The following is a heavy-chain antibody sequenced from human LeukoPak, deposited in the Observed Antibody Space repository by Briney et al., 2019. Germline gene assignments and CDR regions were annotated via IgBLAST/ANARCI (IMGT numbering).Heavy chain of an antibody. D-gene: IGHD1-26*01. CDR3: ARDLRGSYFRYYFDY. J-gene: IGHJ4*02. CDR1: GGSISSGDYY. CDR2: IYYSGST. Sequence: SETLSLTCTVSGGSISSGDYYWSWIRQPPGKGLEWIGYIYYSGSTYYNPSLKSRVTISVDTSKNQFSLKLSSVTAADTAVYYCARDLRGSYFRYYFDYWGQGTLVTVSS. V-gene: IGHV4-30-4*01.